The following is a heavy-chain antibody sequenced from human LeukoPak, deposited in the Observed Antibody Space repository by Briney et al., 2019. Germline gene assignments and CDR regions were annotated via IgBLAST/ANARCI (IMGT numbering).Heavy chain of an antibody. CDR3: AREAPLGYGDYYYYYMDV. J-gene: IGHJ6*03. V-gene: IGHV1-46*01. D-gene: IGHD4-17*01. CDR1: GYIFTGYY. CDR2: INPSGGST. Sequence: GASVKVSCKASGYIFTGYYMHWVRQAPGQGLEWMGWINPSGGSTSYAQKFQGRVTMTRDMSTSTVYMELSSLRSEDTAVYYCAREAPLGYGDYYYYYMDVWGKGTTVTVSS.